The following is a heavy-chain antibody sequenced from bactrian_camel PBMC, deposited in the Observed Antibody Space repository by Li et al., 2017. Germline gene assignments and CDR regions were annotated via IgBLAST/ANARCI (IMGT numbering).Heavy chain of an antibody. CDR3: ARTTEYSDYIAAGPNY. Sequence: DVQLVESGGGSVQTGESLRLSCAGSGYRYSTATMAWFRQAPGKAREGIAVDTAGIGFTFYADSVEGRFTISRDNAENTVYLQMNSLKAEDTALYYCARTTEYSDYIAAGPNYWGQGTQVTVS. CDR1: GYRYSTAT. D-gene: IGHD4*01. CDR2: DTAGIGFT. V-gene: IGHV3S40*01. J-gene: IGHJ4*01.